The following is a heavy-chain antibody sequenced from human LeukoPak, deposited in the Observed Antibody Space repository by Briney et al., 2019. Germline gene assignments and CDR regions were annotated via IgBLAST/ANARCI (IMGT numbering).Heavy chain of an antibody. J-gene: IGHJ4*02. Sequence: PGGSLRLSCAASGFTFSKYWMSWVRQVPGKGLEWVVNINERGSETDYVDSVKGRFTVSRDNAQDSLYVQMNSLRVEDTAVYYCARHPNSNWDYWGQGTLVTVSS. D-gene: IGHD6-13*01. CDR2: INERGSET. CDR3: ARHPNSNWDY. CDR1: GFTFSKYW. V-gene: IGHV3-7*03.